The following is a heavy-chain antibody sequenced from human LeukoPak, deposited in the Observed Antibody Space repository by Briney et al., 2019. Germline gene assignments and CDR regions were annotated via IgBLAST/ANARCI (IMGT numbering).Heavy chain of an antibody. V-gene: IGHV5-51*01. J-gene: IGHJ4*02. CDR2: IYPDDSDT. Sequence: GESLKISCKHSEYSFPNYCIGWVRQMPGKGLEWMGIIYPDDSDTRYSPSFQGQVTISADKSISTAYLQWSSLKASDTAMYYCARLLIAVAPIDYWGQGTLVTVSS. CDR3: ARLLIAVAPIDY. CDR1: EYSFPNYC. D-gene: IGHD6-19*01.